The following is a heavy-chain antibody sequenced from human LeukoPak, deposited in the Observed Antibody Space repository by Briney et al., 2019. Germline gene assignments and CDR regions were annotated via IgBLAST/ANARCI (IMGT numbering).Heavy chain of an antibody. CDR1: GYTLTELS. V-gene: IGHV1-24*01. D-gene: IGHD3-10*01. J-gene: IGHJ4*02. Sequence: ASVRVSCKVSGYTLTELSMHWVRQAPGKGLEWMGGFDPEDGETIYAQKFQGGVTMTEDTSTDTAYMELSSLRSEDTAVYYCATAHFGWFGEYGGLDYWGQGTLVTVSS. CDR3: ATAHFGWFGEYGGLDY. CDR2: FDPEDGET.